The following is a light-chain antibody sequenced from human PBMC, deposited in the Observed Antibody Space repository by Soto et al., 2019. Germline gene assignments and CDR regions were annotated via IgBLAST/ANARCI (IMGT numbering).Light chain of an antibody. CDR3: QQYGSSPWT. CDR2: AAS. V-gene: IGKV3-20*01. J-gene: IGKJ1*01. Sequence: EVVLTQSPGTLSLSPGERATLSCRASQSINGNFLVWYQQKLGQAPRLLTFAASSRATGIPDRFSGSGSGTDFTLTIYSLEPEDFAVYYCQQYGSSPWTFGQGTKVDIK. CDR1: QSINGNF.